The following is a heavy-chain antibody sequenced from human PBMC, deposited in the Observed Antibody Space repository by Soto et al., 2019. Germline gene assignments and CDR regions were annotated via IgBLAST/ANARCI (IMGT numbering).Heavy chain of an antibody. D-gene: IGHD1-7*01. Sequence: WGSLRLSCAASGFTFSSYDMHWVRQATGKGLEWVSAIGTSGDPYYPGSVKGRFTISRESAKNSLYLQMNSLRAGDTAVYYCARGWATGTTGHGLDVWGQGTTVTVSS. CDR2: IGTSGDP. CDR3: ARGWATGTTGHGLDV. J-gene: IGHJ6*01. V-gene: IGHV3-13*05. CDR1: GFTFSSYD.